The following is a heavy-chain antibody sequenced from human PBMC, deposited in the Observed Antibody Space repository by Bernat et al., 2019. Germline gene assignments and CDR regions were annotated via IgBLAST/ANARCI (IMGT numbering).Heavy chain of an antibody. CDR3: AKGTEDYDFWSGFPTGRLDY. CDR1: GSTFSSYA. V-gene: IGHV3-30*04. J-gene: IGHJ4*02. Sequence: QVQLVESGGGVVQPGRSLRLSCAASGSTFSSYAMHWVRQAPGKGLEWVAVISHDGSNKYYADSVRGRFTISRDNSKNTLYLQINSLKTEDTAVYYCAKGTEDYDFWSGFPTGRLDYWGQGTRLTVSS. D-gene: IGHD3-3*01. CDR2: ISHDGSNK.